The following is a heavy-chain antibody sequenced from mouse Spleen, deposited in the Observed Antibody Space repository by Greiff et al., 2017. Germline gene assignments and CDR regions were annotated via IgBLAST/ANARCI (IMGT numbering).Heavy chain of an antibody. CDR1: GYTFTDYY. V-gene: IGHV1-26*01. J-gene: IGHJ2*01. Sequence: EVQLQQSGPELVKPGASVKISCKASGYTFTDYYMNWVKQSHGKSLEWIGDINPNNGGTSYNQKFKGKATLTVDKSSSTAYMELRSLTSEDSAVYYCARGGTRFDYWGQGTTLTVSS. CDR2: INPNNGGT. CDR3: ARGGTRFDY. D-gene: IGHD1-1*02.